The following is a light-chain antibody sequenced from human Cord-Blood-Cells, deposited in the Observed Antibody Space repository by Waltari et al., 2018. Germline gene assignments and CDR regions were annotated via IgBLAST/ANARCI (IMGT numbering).Light chain of an antibody. Sequence: QSALTQPASVSGSPGQSITISCTGTSSDVGGYNYVSWYQQHPDKAPKLMIYEVSNRPSGVSNRFSGSKSGNTASLTISGLQAKDEADYYCSSYTSSSTWVFGGGTKLTVL. CDR3: SSYTSSSTWV. J-gene: IGLJ3*02. CDR1: SSDVGGYNY. V-gene: IGLV2-14*01. CDR2: EVS.